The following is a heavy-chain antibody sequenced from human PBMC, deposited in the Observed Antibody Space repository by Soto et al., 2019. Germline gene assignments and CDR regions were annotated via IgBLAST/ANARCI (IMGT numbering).Heavy chain of an antibody. J-gene: IGHJ4*02. CDR1: GFAFTDYT. V-gene: IGHV3-21*01. CDR2: ISVGDAYR. CDR3: LTSPEGTSGMRE. D-gene: IGHD1-7*01. Sequence: EVQLVESGGGLVKPGGSLRLSCAASGFAFTDYTMNWVRQAPGKGLEWVSSISVGDAYRYYADSVRGRFTVSRDNAENTLYLHMNSLRAEDTAVYYCLTSPEGTSGMREWGQGALVTVSS.